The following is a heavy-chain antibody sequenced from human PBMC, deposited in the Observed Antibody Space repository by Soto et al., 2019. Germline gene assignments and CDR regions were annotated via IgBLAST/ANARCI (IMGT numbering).Heavy chain of an antibody. CDR3: ARWGYDGAFDY. J-gene: IGHJ4*02. CDR1: GFTVSSNY. Sequence: EVQLVESGGGWVQPGGSLRLSCAASGFTVSSNYMSWVRQAPGKGLEWVSVIYSGGSTYYADSVKGRFTISRHNSKNTLYLQMYSLRAEDTAVYYCARWGYDGAFDYWGQGTLVTVSS. V-gene: IGHV3-53*04. CDR2: IYSGGST. D-gene: IGHD5-12*01.